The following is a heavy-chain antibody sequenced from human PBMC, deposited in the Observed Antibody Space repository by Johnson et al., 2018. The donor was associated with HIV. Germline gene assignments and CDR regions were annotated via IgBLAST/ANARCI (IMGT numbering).Heavy chain of an antibody. D-gene: IGHD2-21*02. V-gene: IGHV3-30*03. Sequence: VQLVESGGGVVRPGGSLRLSCAASGFTFDDYGMSWVRQAPGKGLEWVAVISYDGSNKYYADSVKGRFTISRDNSKNTLYLQMNSLRAEDTAVYYCARGGLLSPDAFDIWGQGTMVTVSS. CDR3: ARGGLLSPDAFDI. CDR1: GFTFDDYG. J-gene: IGHJ3*02. CDR2: ISYDGSNK.